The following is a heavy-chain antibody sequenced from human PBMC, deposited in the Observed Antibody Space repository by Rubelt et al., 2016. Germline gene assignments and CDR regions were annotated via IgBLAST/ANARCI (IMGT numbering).Heavy chain of an antibody. CDR3: AGSDSSGYYYVPLFDY. J-gene: IGHJ4*02. CDR1: GGSISSGYY. Sequence: GPGLVKPSETLSLTCTVSGGSISSGYYWGWIRQPPGKGLEWIGSIYHSGSTNYNPSLKSRVTISVDTSKNQFSLKLSSVTAADTAVYYCAGSDSSGYYYVPLFDYGGQGPLVTVSS. D-gene: IGHD3-22*01. V-gene: IGHV4-38-2*02. CDR2: IYHSGST.